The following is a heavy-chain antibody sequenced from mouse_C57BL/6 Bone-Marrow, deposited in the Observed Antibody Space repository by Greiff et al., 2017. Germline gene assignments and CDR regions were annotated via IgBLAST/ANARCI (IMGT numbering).Heavy chain of an antibody. Sequence: EVKLMESGGGLVKPGGSLKLSCAASGFTFSSYAMSWVRQTPEKRLEWVATISDGGSYTYYPDNVKGRFTISRDNAKNNLYLQMSHLKSEDTAMYYCARALLLLRNYFDYWGQGTTLPVSS. D-gene: IGHD1-1*01. J-gene: IGHJ2*01. CDR1: GFTFSSYA. CDR2: ISDGGSYT. V-gene: IGHV5-4*03. CDR3: ARALLLLRNYFDY.